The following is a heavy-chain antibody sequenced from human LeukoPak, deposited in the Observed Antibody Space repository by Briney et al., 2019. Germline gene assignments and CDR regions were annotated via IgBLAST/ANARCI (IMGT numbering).Heavy chain of an antibody. CDR3: ARGDRYDSSGYPMYYFDY. D-gene: IGHD3-22*01. CDR2: ISYDGSNK. Sequence: GGSLRLSCAASGFTFSSYAMHWVRQAPGKGLEWVAVISYDGSNKYYADSVKGRFTISRDNSKNTLYLQMNSLRDEDTAVYYCARGDRYDSSGYPMYYFDYWGQGTLVTVSS. CDR1: GFTFSSYA. V-gene: IGHV3-30-3*01. J-gene: IGHJ4*02.